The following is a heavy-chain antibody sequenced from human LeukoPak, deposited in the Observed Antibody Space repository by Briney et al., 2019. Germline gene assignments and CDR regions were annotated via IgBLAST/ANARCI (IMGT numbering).Heavy chain of an antibody. V-gene: IGHV1-69*04. Sequence: EASVKVSCKASGGTFSSYAISWVRQAPGQGLEWMGRIIPIFGIANYAQKLQGRVTITADKSTSTAYMELSSLRSEDTAVYYCARDRYYYDSSGYHTAFDIWGQGTMVTVSS. CDR1: GGTFSSYA. CDR2: IIPIFGIA. J-gene: IGHJ3*02. D-gene: IGHD3-22*01. CDR3: ARDRYYYDSSGYHTAFDI.